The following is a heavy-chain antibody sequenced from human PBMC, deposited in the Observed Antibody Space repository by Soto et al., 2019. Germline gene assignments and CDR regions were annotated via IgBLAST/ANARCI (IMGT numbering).Heavy chain of an antibody. Sequence: EVQLLESGGGLVQPGGSLRLSCAASGFTFSNYAGTWVRQAPGKGLEWVSTISGSGGSTHYADSVKGRFTISRDNSKNTLYLQMNSLRAEDTAVYYCAKDQGSSWYEIDYWGQGTLVTVSS. J-gene: IGHJ4*02. CDR3: AKDQGSSWYEIDY. D-gene: IGHD6-13*01. CDR1: GFTFSNYA. V-gene: IGHV3-23*01. CDR2: ISGSGGST.